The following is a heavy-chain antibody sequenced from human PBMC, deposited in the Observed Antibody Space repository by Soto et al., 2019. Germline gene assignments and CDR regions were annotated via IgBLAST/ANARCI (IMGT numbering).Heavy chain of an antibody. CDR1: GGSISSSNW. CDR3: AREPYSSSWYGIGKVFDY. J-gene: IGHJ4*02. Sequence: SETLSLTCTVSGGSISSSNWWSWVRQPPGKGLEWIGEIYHSGSTNYNPSLKSRVTISVDKSKNQFSLRLSSVTAADTAVYYCAREPYSSSWYGIGKVFDYWGQGTLVTVSS. CDR2: IYHSGST. D-gene: IGHD6-13*01. V-gene: IGHV4-4*02.